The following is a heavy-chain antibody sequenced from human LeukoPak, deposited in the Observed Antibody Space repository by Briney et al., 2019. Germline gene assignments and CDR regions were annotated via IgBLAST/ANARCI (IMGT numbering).Heavy chain of an antibody. D-gene: IGHD6-19*01. Sequence: GGSLRLSCAASGFIVSNIYMNWVRQAPGKGLEWVSVIYRGGSTNFADSVKGRFTISRDNSKNTLYLQMNSLRAEDTAVYYCAKVHSSGWYGLFYFDYWGQGTLVTVSS. J-gene: IGHJ4*02. CDR3: AKVHSSGWYGLFYFDY. CDR2: IYRGGST. CDR1: GFIVSNIY. V-gene: IGHV3-53*01.